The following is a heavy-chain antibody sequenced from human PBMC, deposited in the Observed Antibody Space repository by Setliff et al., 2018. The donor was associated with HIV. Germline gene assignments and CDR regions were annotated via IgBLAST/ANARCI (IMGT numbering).Heavy chain of an antibody. CDR2: ISNYNGNT. J-gene: IGHJ3*02. CDR1: GYSFSKYG. D-gene: IGHD1-26*01. V-gene: IGHV1-18*01. Sequence: GASVKVSCKASGYSFSKYGISWVRQAPGQGLEWMGWISNYNGNTNYAQKFHGRVTVTTDTSTRTAYMEMRGLTYDDTAVYYCARASGGNSVENGFDIWGQGTMVTVSS. CDR3: ARASGGNSVENGFDI.